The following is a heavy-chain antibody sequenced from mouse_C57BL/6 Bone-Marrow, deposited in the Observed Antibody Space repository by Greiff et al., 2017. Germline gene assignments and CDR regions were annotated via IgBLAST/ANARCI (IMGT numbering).Heavy chain of an antibody. J-gene: IGHJ2*01. Sequence: QVHVKQPGAELVMPGASVKLSCKASGYTFTSYWMHWVKQRPGQGLEWIGEIDPSDSYTNYNQKFKGKSTLTVDKSSSTAYMQLSSLTSEDSAVYYCAREGYYGSSAFDYWGQGTTLTVSS. CDR3: AREGYYGSSAFDY. V-gene: IGHV1-69*01. D-gene: IGHD1-1*01. CDR2: IDPSDSYT. CDR1: GYTFTSYW.